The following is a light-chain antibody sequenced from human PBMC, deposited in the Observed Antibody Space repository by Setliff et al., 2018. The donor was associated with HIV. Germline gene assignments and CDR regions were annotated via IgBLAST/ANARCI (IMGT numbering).Light chain of an antibody. CDR3: TSYSFSNTRYV. CDR2: EVN. V-gene: IGLV2-14*03. J-gene: IGLJ1*01. CDR1: SSDVGGFNY. Sequence: QSVLTQPASVSGSPGQSITISCTGTSSDVGGFNYVSWYQQHPGKAPRLMIYEVNGRPSGVSNRFSGSKSGNTASLTISGLQAEDEADYYCTSYSFSNTRYVFGSGTK.